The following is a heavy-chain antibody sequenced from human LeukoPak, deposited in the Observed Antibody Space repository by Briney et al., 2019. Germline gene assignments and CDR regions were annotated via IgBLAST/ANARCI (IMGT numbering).Heavy chain of an antibody. V-gene: IGHV3-9*01. CDR1: GFTFSGYS. CDR3: AKDRGGSSQLGDAFDV. D-gene: IGHD2-15*01. Sequence: GGSLRLSCAASGFTFSGYSMNWVRQAPGKGLEWVSGISYSSGSIGYVDSVKGRFTISRDNAKNSLYLQMNSLRAEDTALYYCAKDRGGSSQLGDAFDVWGQGTMASVSS. J-gene: IGHJ3*01. CDR2: ISYSSGSI.